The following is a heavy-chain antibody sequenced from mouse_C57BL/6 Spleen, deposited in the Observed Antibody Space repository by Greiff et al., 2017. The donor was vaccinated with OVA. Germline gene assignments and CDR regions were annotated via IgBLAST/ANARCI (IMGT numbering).Heavy chain of an antibody. D-gene: IGHD2-3*01. Sequence: DVKLVESGGGLVKPGGSLKLSCAASGFTFSSYAMSWVRQTPEKRLEWVATISDGGSYTYYPDNVKGRFTISRDNAKNNLYLQMSHLKSEDTAMDYCARERDRGYSPFAYWGQGTLVTVSA. CDR3: ARERDRGYSPFAY. CDR2: ISDGGSYT. V-gene: IGHV5-4*01. CDR1: GFTFSSYA. J-gene: IGHJ3*01.